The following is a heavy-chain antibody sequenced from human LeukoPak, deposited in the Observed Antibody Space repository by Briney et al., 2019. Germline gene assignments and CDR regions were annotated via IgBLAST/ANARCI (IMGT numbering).Heavy chain of an antibody. CDR1: GASINSYY. CDR3: ARAMVYYGSGNGRFDY. D-gene: IGHD3-10*01. V-gene: IGHV4-59*01. CDR2: IYNSGST. Sequence: PSETLSLTFTVSGASINSYYWSWIRQPPGKGLEWIGYIYNSGSTNYNPSLKSRVTISVDMSKNQFSLKLNSVTAADSAVYYCARAMVYYGSGNGRFDYWGQGTLVTVSS. J-gene: IGHJ4*02.